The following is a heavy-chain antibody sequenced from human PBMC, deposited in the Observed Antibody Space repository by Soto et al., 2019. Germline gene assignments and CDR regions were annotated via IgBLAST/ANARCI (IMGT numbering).Heavy chain of an antibody. D-gene: IGHD2-2*01. V-gene: IGHV4-34*01. CDR3: ARKGGLEGYCSSTSCYVVDY. J-gene: IGHJ4*02. Sequence: PSETLSLTCAVYGGSFSGYYWSWIRQPPGRGLEWIGEINHIGSPNYNPSLKSRVTISVATSKNQFSLKLSFVTAADTAVYYCARKGGLEGYCSSTSCYVVDYWGQGTLVTVSS. CDR1: GGSFSGYY. CDR2: INHIGSP.